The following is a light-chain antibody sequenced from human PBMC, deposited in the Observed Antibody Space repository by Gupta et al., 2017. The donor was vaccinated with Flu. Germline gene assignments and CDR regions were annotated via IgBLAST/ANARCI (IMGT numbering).Light chain of an antibody. CDR1: QYISNY. Sequence: PSSLSASVGDRVNISCRATQYISNYLNWYQQKAGKAPHLLILYASRLQSGVPSRFSGSGSGTDFTLTISGLQAEDFATYYCQQSVTIPRTFGQGTRLELK. V-gene: IGKV1-39*01. CDR2: YAS. J-gene: IGKJ2*01. CDR3: QQSVTIPRT.